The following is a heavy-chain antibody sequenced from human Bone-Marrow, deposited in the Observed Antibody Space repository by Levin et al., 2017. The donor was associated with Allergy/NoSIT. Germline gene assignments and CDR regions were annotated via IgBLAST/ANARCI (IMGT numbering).Heavy chain of an antibody. J-gene: IGHJ6*03. Sequence: GGSLRLSCAASGFTFSSYWMSWVRQAPGKGLEWVANIKQDGSEKYYVDSVKGRFTISRDNAKNSLYLQMNSLRAEDTAVYYCARDRSYGDYDDYYMDGWGKGTTVTVSS. CDR1: GFTFSSYW. CDR3: ARDRSYGDYDDYYMDG. V-gene: IGHV3-7*03. CDR2: IKQDGSEK. D-gene: IGHD4-17*01.